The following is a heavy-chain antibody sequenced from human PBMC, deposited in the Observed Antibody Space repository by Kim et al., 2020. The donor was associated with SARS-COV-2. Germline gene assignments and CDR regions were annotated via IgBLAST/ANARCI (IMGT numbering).Heavy chain of an antibody. J-gene: IGHJ6*02. CDR1: GFTFSSYS. Sequence: GGSLRLSCAASGFTFSSYSMNWVRQAPGKGLEWVSSISSSSSYIYYADSVKGRFTISRDNAKNSLYLQMNSLRAEDTAVYYCARVWLYGDTPQADGMDVWGQGTTVTVSS. D-gene: IGHD4-17*01. CDR2: ISSSSSYI. CDR3: ARVWLYGDTPQADGMDV. V-gene: IGHV3-21*01.